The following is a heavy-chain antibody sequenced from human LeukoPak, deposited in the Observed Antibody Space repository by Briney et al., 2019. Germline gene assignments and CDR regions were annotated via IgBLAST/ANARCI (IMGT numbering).Heavy chain of an antibody. V-gene: IGHV4-59*01. J-gene: IGHJ4*02. CDR2: IYYSGST. D-gene: IGHD5-12*01. Sequence: RPSETLSLTCTVSGGSISSYYWSWIRQPPGKGLEWIGYIYYSGSTNYNPSLKSRVTISVDTSKNQFSLKLSSVTAADTAVYYCARGYDYNFDYWGQGTLVTVSS. CDR3: ARGYDYNFDY. CDR1: GGSISSYY.